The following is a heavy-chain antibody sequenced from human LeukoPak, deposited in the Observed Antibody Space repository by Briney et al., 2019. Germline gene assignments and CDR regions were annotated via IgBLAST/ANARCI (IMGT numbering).Heavy chain of an antibody. J-gene: IGHJ4*02. CDR2: MNPNSGGT. CDR1: GYSVTCYY. CDR3: ARDLGGGNNGMDY. V-gene: IGHV1-2*02. Sequence: GASVKVSFKSAGYSVTCYYMHWVRQAPGQGLEWMGWMNPNSGGTNSAQKFQGRVTMTRDTSISTAYLELSRLRSDDTDVYYCARDLGGGNNGMDYWGQGTLVTVSS. D-gene: IGHD1/OR15-1a*01.